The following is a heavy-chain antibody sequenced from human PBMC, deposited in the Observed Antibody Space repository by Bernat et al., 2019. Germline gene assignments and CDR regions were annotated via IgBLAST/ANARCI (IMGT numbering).Heavy chain of an antibody. J-gene: IGHJ6*03. Sequence: QVQLVQSGAEVKKPGSSVKVSCKASGGTFSSYAISWVRQAPGQGLEWMGGIIPIFGTANYAQKFQGRVTITADESTSTAYMELSSLRFEDTAVYYCARSVLPPYYYYYYYMDVWGKGTTVTVSS. CDR2: IIPIFGTA. CDR1: GGTFSSYA. CDR3: ARSVLPPYYYYYYYMDV. D-gene: IGHD2-8*02. V-gene: IGHV1-69*01.